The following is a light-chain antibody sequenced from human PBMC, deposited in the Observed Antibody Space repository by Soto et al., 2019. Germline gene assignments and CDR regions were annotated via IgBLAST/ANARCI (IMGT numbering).Light chain of an antibody. CDR1: QSVSSSY. CDR2: AAS. V-gene: IGKV3-20*01. Sequence: EIVLTQSPGPLSLSPGERATLSCRASQSVSSSYLAWYQQKPGQAPRLLMYAASSRATGIPDRFSGSGSGTDFTLTISRLEPEDFAVYYCQHYGSSPYTFGQGTKLEIK. CDR3: QHYGSSPYT. J-gene: IGKJ2*01.